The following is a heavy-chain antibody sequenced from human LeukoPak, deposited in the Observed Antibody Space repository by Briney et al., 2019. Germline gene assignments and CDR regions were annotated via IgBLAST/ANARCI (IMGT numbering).Heavy chain of an antibody. Sequence: PSETPSLTCTVSGGSISSSSYYWSWIRQPPGKGLEWIGEINHSGSTNYNPSLKSRVTISVDTSKNQFSLKLSSVTAADTAVYYCARVHGGYCSGGSCYSSYYYYYYMDVWGKGTTVTVSS. J-gene: IGHJ6*03. V-gene: IGHV4-39*07. CDR3: ARVHGGYCSGGSCYSSYYYYYYMDV. D-gene: IGHD2-15*01. CDR2: INHSGST. CDR1: GGSISSSSYY.